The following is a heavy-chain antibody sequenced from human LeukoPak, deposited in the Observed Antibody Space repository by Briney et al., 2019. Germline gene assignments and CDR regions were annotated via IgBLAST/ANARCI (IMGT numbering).Heavy chain of an antibody. J-gene: IGHJ4*02. Sequence: PGGSLRLSCAASGFTFSSYSMNWVRQAPGKGLEWVSYISSSSTIYYADSVKGRFTISRDNAKNSLYLQMNSLRAEDTAVYYCARVVPGSYYNLFDYWGQGTLVTVSS. V-gene: IGHV3-48*01. D-gene: IGHD3-10*01. CDR2: ISSSSTI. CDR3: ARVVPGSYYNLFDY. CDR1: GFTFSSYS.